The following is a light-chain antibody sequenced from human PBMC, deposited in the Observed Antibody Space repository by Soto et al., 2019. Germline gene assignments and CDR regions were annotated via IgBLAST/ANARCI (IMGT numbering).Light chain of an antibody. CDR3: QQSYRTPYT. CDR2: DAS. J-gene: IGKJ2*01. CDR1: QGISTY. V-gene: IGKV1-39*01. Sequence: DIQMTRSPSSLSASVGNRVTITCRASQGISTYLVWYQQRQGRATKLLIYDASSLLSGVPARFSGSGSGTDFTLTISSLQPEDFATYYCQQSYRTPYTFGQGTKLETK.